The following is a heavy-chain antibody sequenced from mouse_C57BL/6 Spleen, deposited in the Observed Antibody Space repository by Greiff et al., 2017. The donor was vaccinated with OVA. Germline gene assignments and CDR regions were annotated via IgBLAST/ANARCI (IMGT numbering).Heavy chain of an antibody. D-gene: IGHD1-1*01. CDR2: IYPGSGNT. CDR3: ARAYYGSSPYAMDY. Sequence: VKLQESGAELVRPGASVKLSCKASGYTFTDYYINWVKQRPGQGLEWIARIYPGSGNTYYNEKFKGKATLTAEKSSSTAYMQLSSLTSEDSAVYFCARAYYGSSPYAMDYWGQGTSVTVSS. V-gene: IGHV1-76*01. CDR1: GYTFTDYY. J-gene: IGHJ4*01.